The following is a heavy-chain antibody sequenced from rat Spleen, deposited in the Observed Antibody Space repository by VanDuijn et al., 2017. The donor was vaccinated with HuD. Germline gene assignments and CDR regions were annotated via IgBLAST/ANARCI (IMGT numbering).Heavy chain of an antibody. CDR2: IIYDGSSA. CDR1: GFTFSGYA. CDR3: ARRGYNNYYFDY. D-gene: IGHD1-10*01. J-gene: IGHJ2*01. Sequence: EVQLVESGGGLVQPGRSLKLSCAASGFTFSGYAMAWVRQAPKKGLEWVATIIYDGSSAYYRDSVKGRFIISRDNAKSTLNLQMDSLRSEDTATYYCARRGYNNYYFDYWGQGVVVTVSS. V-gene: IGHV5-17*01.